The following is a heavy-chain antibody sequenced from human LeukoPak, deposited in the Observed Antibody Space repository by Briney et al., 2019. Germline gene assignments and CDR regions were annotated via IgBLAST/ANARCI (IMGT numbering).Heavy chain of an antibody. CDR1: GGSFTSYY. V-gene: IGHV4-34*01. CDR3: ARQVGYSSGWYIY. CDR2: ISHTGHT. Sequence: SETLSLTCAVYGGSFTSYYWSWIRQPPGKGLEWIGEISHTGHTNYNPSLKSRVTISVDTSNNQFSLKLTSVTAADTAVYYCARQVGYSSGWYIYWGQGTLVTVSS. D-gene: IGHD6-19*01. J-gene: IGHJ4*02.